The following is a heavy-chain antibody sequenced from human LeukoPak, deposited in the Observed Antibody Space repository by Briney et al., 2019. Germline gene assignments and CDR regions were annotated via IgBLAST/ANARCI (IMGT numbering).Heavy chain of an antibody. Sequence: GGSLRLSCVASRFTFRTYNIHWVRQAPGKGLEWVSTISSSSSDYKYYADSVKGRFTISRDNADNSLYLQMNSLRAEDTAVYFCARGTNWSPLDFDYWGQGTQVTVSS. CDR1: RFTFRTYN. CDR2: ISSSSSDYK. D-gene: IGHD1-20*01. J-gene: IGHJ4*02. V-gene: IGHV3-21*01. CDR3: ARGTNWSPLDFDY.